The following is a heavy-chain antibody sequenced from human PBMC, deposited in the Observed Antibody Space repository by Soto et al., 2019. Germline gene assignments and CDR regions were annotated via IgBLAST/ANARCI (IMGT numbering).Heavy chain of an antibody. D-gene: IGHD4-17*01. CDR3: ARDVGYGDYPFYYYDYGMGV. CDR2: ISYDGSNK. Sequence: QVQLVESGGGVVQPGRSLRLSCAASGFTFSSYAMHWVRQAPGKGLEWVAVISYDGSNKYYADSVKGRFTISRDNSKNTLYLQMISLRAEDTAVYYCARDVGYGDYPFYYYDYGMGVWGQGTTVTVSS. CDR1: GFTFSSYA. V-gene: IGHV3-30-3*01. J-gene: IGHJ6*02.